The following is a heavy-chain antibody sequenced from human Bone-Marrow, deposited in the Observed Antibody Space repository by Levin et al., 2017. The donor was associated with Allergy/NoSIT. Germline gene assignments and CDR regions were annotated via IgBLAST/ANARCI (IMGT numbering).Heavy chain of an antibody. J-gene: IGHJ4*02. CDR2: IFYSGTT. D-gene: IGHD4-17*01. Sequence: RTSETLSLTCNVSAGSITLSSFYWGWIRQPPGTGLEWIGRIFYSGTTYYNPSLKSRLAIAADTSKNQISLKLTSVTAADTAVYFCVRLGSNYGDYEGLIDFWGQGTLVTVSS. CDR3: VRLGSNYGDYEGLIDF. CDR1: AGSITLSSFY. V-gene: IGHV4-39*01.